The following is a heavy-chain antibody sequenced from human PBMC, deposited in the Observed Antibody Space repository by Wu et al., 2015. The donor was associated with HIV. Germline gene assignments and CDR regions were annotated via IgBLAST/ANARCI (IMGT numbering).Heavy chain of an antibody. V-gene: IGHV1-2*02. CDR2: INPESGDT. J-gene: IGHJ6*03. D-gene: IGHD3-9*01. CDR3: ARDWQFHVIFDDYYIDA. CDR1: GYSFTDYY. Sequence: QVQLVQSGSEVKKSGASVSVSCKASGYSFTDYYLHWVRQAPGQGLQWMGWINPESGDTNYARTFRGRITMTRDTSINTAYMVLTGLRSNDTAVYFCARDWQFHVIFDDYYIDAWGNGTTVIVSS.